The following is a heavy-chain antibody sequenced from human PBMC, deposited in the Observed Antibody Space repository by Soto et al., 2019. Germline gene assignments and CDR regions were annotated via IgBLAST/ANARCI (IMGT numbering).Heavy chain of an antibody. CDR3: ARHPITYYDSSGYYYVGLDGMDV. CDR1: GYSFTSYW. V-gene: IGHV5-51*01. D-gene: IGHD3-22*01. CDR2: IYPGDSDT. Sequence: HGESLKISCKGSGYSFTSYWIGWVRQMPGKGLEWMGIIYPGDSDTRYSPSFQGQVTISADKSISTAYLQWSSLKASDTAMYYCARHPITYYDSSGYYYVGLDGMDVWGQGTTVTVSS. J-gene: IGHJ6*02.